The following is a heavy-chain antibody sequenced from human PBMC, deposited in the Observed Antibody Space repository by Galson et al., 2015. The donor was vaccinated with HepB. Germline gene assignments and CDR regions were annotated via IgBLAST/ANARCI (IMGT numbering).Heavy chain of an antibody. D-gene: IGHD1-26*01. CDR3: ARPRSYPFYFDY. V-gene: IGHV1-3*01. J-gene: IGHJ4*02. CDR2: INAGNGNT. CDR1: GYTFTSYA. Sequence: SVKVSCKASGYTFTSYAMHWVRQAPGQRLEWMGWINAGNGNTKYSQKFQGRVTITRDTSASTAYMELSSLRSEDTAVYYCARPRSYPFYFDYWGQGTLVTVSS.